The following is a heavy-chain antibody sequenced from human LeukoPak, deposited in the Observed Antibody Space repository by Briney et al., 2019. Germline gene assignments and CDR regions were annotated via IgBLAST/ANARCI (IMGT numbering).Heavy chain of an antibody. CDR1: GGSISSSSYY. CDR3: ARRRTRGSGGSCYSF. Sequence: SETLSLTCTVSGGSISSSSYYWGWIRQPPGKGLEWIGSIYYSGSTYYNPSLKSRVTISVDTSKNQFSLKLSSVTAADTTVYYCARRRTRGSGGSCYSFWGQGTLVTASP. CDR2: IYYSGST. J-gene: IGHJ4*02. V-gene: IGHV4-39*01. D-gene: IGHD2-15*01.